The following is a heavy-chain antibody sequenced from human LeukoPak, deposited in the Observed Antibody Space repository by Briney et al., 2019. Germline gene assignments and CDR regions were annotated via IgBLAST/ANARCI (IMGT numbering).Heavy chain of an antibody. CDR1: GYTLTDYS. V-gene: IGHV1-2*04. CDR2: INPNSGGT. CDR3: ARGARGGSFPGY. Sequence: ASVKVSCKASGYTLTDYSMHWVRQAPGQGLEWLGWINPNSGGTNYAQKFQGWVTMTRDTSISTAYMELSRLRSDDTAVYYCARGARGGSFPGYWGQGTLVTVSS. J-gene: IGHJ4*02. D-gene: IGHD1-26*01.